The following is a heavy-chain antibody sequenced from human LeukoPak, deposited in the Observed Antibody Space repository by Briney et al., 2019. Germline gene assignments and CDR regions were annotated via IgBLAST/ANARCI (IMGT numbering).Heavy chain of an antibody. J-gene: IGHJ5*02. D-gene: IGHD3-3*01. CDR3: AADPNFWSGYYEETQFDP. CDR1: GFTFTSSA. Sequence: GASVKVSCKASGFTFTSSAMQWERQARGQRLEWIGWIVVGSGNTNYAQKFQERVTITRDMSTSTAYMELSSLRSEDTAVYYCAADPNFWSGYYEETQFDPWGQGTLVTVSS. V-gene: IGHV1-58*02. CDR2: IVVGSGNT.